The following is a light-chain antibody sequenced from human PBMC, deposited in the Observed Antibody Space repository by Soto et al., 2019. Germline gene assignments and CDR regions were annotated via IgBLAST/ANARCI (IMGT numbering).Light chain of an antibody. V-gene: IGKV1D-12*01. CDR3: QQADSFPLT. Sequence: DIQMTQSPSSVSVSVGDSVTITCRASQGISDWLAWYQQKPGEAPKLLIYAASRLHSAVPSRFSGSGSGTDFTLTISSLQPEDFASYYCQQADSFPLTFGGGTKVEIK. J-gene: IGKJ4*01. CDR2: AAS. CDR1: QGISDW.